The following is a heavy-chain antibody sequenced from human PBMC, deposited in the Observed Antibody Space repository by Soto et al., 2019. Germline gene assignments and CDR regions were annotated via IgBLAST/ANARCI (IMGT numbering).Heavy chain of an antibody. V-gene: IGHV5-10-1*01. J-gene: IGHJ4*02. CDR3: ARLPYNWNYVGGSDY. Sequence: PGESLKISCKGSGYSFTSYWISWVRQMPGKGLEWMGRIDPSDSYTNYSPSFQGHVTISADKSISTAYLQWSSLKASDTAMYYCARLPYNWNYVGGSDYWGQGTLVTVSS. D-gene: IGHD1-7*01. CDR2: IDPSDSYT. CDR1: GYSFTSYW.